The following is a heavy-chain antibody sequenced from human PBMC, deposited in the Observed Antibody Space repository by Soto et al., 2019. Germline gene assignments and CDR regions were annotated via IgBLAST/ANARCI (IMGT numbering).Heavy chain of an antibody. CDR2: IVPVFGTA. D-gene: IGHD3-10*01. J-gene: IGHJ4*02. V-gene: IGHV1-69*01. CDR3: ATLQGSGTYYDVDY. Sequence: QVQLVQSGAEVKKPGSSVKVSCKASGGTSNNNANSWVRQAPGQGLEWMGGIVPVFGTANYAQKFRGRVRITADDSTRTLNMELSSLRSDDTAVYYCATLQGSGTYYDVDYWDQGTLVTVSS. CDR1: GGTSNNNA.